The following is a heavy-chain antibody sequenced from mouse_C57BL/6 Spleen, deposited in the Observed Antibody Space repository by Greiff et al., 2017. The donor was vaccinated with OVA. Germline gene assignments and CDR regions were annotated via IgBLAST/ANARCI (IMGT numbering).Heavy chain of an antibody. CDR3: ARFYDGYYWYFDV. CDR1: GYSFTSGYY. D-gene: IGHD2-3*01. CDR2: ISYDGSN. J-gene: IGHJ1*03. V-gene: IGHV3-6*01. Sequence: VQLKESGPGLVKPSQSLSLSCSVTGYSFTSGYYWNWIRQFPGNKLEWMGYISYDGSNNYNPSLKNRISITRDTSENQFFLKLNSVTTEDTAAYYCARFYDGYYWYFDVWGTGTTVTVSS.